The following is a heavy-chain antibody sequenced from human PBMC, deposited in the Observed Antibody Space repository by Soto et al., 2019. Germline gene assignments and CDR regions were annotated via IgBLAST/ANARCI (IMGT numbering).Heavy chain of an antibody. V-gene: IGHV3-30*18. J-gene: IGHJ4*02. CDR2: ISYDGNKS. D-gene: IGHD6-13*01. Sequence: GGSLRLSCAASGFTFSTYGMHWVRQAPGKGLEWVSFISYDGNKSYYAGSVKGRFSISRDNSKNTLYLQMNNLRPDDTAVYFCAKSVLATVGTYFVHWGQGTVVTVPS. CDR1: GFTFSTYG. CDR3: AKSVLATVGTYFVH.